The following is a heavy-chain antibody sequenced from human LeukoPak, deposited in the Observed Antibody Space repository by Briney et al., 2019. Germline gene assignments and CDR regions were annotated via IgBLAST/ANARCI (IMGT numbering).Heavy chain of an antibody. D-gene: IGHD3-3*01. J-gene: IGHJ4*02. CDR3: TTGSIFGVVTYAEDY. V-gene: IGHV3-15*01. CDR2: IKSKSDGGTA. CDR1: GGSFSGYY. Sequence: PSETLSLTCAVYGGSFSGYYWSWIRQPPGKGLERVGRIKSKSDGGTAEYTAPVRGRFIISRDDSRNMMYLQMNSLRTEDTAVYYCTTGSIFGVVTYAEDYWGQGTLVTVSS.